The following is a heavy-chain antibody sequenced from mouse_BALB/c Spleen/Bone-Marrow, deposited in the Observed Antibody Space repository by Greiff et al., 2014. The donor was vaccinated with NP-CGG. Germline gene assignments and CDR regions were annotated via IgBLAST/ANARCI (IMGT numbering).Heavy chain of an antibody. CDR1: GFNIKDTY. D-gene: IGHD1-1*01. Sequence: EVKVEESGAELVKPGASVKLSCTASGFNIKDTYMHWVKQRPEQGLEWIGRIDPANGYTKFDPKFQGKATITADTSPNTAYLQLSSLTSEDTVVYYCARGTTVVSYYAMDYWGQGTSVTVSS. CDR3: ARGTTVVSYYAMDY. V-gene: IGHV14-3*02. J-gene: IGHJ4*01. CDR2: IDPANGYT.